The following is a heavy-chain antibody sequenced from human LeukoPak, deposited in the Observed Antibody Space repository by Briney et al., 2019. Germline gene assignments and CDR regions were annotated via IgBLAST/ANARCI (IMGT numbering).Heavy chain of an antibody. J-gene: IGHJ4*02. D-gene: IGHD3-3*02. CDR1: LCTFRYYA. CDR3: AFMGTSRRVY. Sequence: GGPLRLSCAACLCTFRYYAVIWLPQAPEKGVEWVSVNSNGGVSTHYTDSEKGRFTISRDDSKDTLYLQMSSLRAEETAVDYCAFMGTSRRVYWGQGTLVTVSS. CDR2: NSNGGVST. V-gene: IGHV3-23*01.